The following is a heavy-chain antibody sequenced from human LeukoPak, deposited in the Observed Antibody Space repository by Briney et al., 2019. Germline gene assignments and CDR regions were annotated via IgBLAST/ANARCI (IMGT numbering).Heavy chain of an antibody. Sequence: ASVKVSCKASGYTFTSYDINWVRQATGQGLEWMGWMNPNSGNTGHAQKFQGRVTMTRNTSISTAYMELSSLRSEDTAVYYCARGYDILTGYYDPFVDYWGQGTLVTVSS. CDR1: GYTFTSYD. CDR2: MNPNSGNT. J-gene: IGHJ4*02. D-gene: IGHD3-9*01. V-gene: IGHV1-8*01. CDR3: ARGYDILTGYYDPFVDY.